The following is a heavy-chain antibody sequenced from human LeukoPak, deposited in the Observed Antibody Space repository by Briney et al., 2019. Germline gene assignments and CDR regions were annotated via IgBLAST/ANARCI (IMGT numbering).Heavy chain of an antibody. V-gene: IGHV3-66*01. CDR1: GFTISSNY. D-gene: IGHD3-10*01. Sequence: GGSLRLSCAASGFTISSNYMSWVRQAPGKGLEWVSVIYSGGSTYYADSVKGRFTISRDNSKNTLYLQMNSLRAEDTAVYYCARGDRITMVRGVIIPEYFQHWGQGTLVTVSS. CDR2: IYSGGST. CDR3: ARGDRITMVRGVIIPEYFQH. J-gene: IGHJ1*01.